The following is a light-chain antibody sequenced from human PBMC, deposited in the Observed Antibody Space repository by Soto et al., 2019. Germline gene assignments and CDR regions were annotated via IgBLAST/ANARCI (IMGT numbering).Light chain of an antibody. CDR1: QTVSSTY. Sequence: EIVLTQSPGTLSVSPGERATLSCRASQTVSSTYLAWYQQKPGQAPRLLIHGASTRATGIPDRFSGSGSGTDFTPTISRLEPEDSAVYYCQQYGSSPMYTFGQGTKVDIK. J-gene: IGKJ2*01. CDR3: QQYGSSPMYT. CDR2: GAS. V-gene: IGKV3-20*01.